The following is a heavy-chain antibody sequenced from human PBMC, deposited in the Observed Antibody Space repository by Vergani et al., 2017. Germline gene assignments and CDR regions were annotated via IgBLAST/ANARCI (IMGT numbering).Heavy chain of an antibody. J-gene: IGHJ6*03. D-gene: IGHD3-3*01. CDR2: IYPGDSDT. V-gene: IGHV5-51*01. CDR1: GYSFTSYW. Sequence: EVQLVQSGAEVKKPGESLKISCKGSGYSFTSYWIGWVRQMPGKGLEWMGIIYPGDSDTRYSPSFQGQVTISADKSIRTAYLQWSSLKASDTAMYYCARLFTDFWSGYFSYYYYMDVWGKGTTVTVSS. CDR3: ARLFTDFWSGYFSYYYYMDV.